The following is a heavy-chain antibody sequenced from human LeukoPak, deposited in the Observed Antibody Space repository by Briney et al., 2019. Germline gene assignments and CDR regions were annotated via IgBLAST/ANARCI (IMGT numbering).Heavy chain of an antibody. CDR3: AIRKTHYDFWGGYYSDAFDI. V-gene: IGHV1-8*03. CDR1: GYTFTSYD. D-gene: IGHD3-3*01. Sequence: ASVKVSCKASGYTFTSYDINWVRQATGQGLEWMGWMNPNSGNTGYAQKFQGRVTITRNTSISTAYMELSSLRSEDTAVYYCAIRKTHYDFWGGYYSDAFDIWGQGTMVTVSS. CDR2: MNPNSGNT. J-gene: IGHJ3*02.